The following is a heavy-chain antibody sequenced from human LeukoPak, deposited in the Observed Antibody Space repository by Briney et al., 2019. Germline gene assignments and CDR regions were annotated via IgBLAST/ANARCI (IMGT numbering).Heavy chain of an antibody. D-gene: IGHD3-3*01. CDR3: AFPRGGVMTYYFDY. V-gene: IGHV3-23*01. Sequence: GGSLRLSCAASGFTFSSYAMSWVRQAPGEGLGWGSVISGSGGSTYYADSVKGRFTISRDNSKNTLYLQMNSLRAEDTAVYYCAFPRGGVMTYYFDYWGQGTLVTVSS. J-gene: IGHJ4*02. CDR2: ISGSGGST. CDR1: GFTFSSYA.